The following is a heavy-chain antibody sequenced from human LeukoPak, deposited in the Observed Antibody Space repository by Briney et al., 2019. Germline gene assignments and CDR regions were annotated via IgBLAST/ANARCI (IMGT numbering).Heavy chain of an antibody. V-gene: IGHV1-2*02. Sequence: ASVKVPCKASGYTFTGYYMHWVRQAPGQGLEWMGWINPNSGGTNYAQKFQGRVTMTRDTSISTAYMELSRLRSDDTAVYYCARAAIAAVTNDYWGQGTLVTVSS. CDR2: INPNSGGT. CDR3: ARAAIAAVTNDY. CDR1: GYTFTGYY. D-gene: IGHD4-17*01. J-gene: IGHJ4*02.